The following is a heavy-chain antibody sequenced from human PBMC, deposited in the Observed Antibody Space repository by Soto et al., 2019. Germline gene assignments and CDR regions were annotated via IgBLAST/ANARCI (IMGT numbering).Heavy chain of an antibody. Sequence: QVQLQESGPGLVKPSETLSLTCTVSGVSVSANVYWSWIRQSPGKGLEWIGCSYYLGGAKYNPSLKSPVTISVDTSKNQFSLRLDSVTATDTAVYFCVRDLGQGNTPGHNYFDYWGQGTLVTVSS. CDR1: GVSVSANVY. V-gene: IGHV4-61*01. J-gene: IGHJ4*02. CDR3: VRDLGQGNTPGHNYFDY. CDR2: SYYLGGA. D-gene: IGHD2-8*02.